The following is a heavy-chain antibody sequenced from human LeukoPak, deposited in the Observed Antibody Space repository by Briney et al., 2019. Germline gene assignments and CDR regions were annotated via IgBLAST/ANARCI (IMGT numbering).Heavy chain of an antibody. V-gene: IGHV4-4*02. CDR1: GGSISNTNW. D-gene: IGHD2-8*01. CDR2: ISLTGLT. CDR3: SRENGAFSPFGY. Sequence: TSETLSLTCGVSGGSISNTNWCSWVRQPPGQGLEWIGEISLTGLTHYNPSLESRVTVSLGKSKNQLSLNLTSVTAADTAVYYCSRENGAFSPFGYWGQGILVTV. J-gene: IGHJ4*02.